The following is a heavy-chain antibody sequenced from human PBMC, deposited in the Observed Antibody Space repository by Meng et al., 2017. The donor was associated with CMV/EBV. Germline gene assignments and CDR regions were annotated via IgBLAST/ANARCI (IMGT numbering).Heavy chain of an antibody. Sequence: GESLKISCAACGFTFSSYDMHWVRQATGKGLEWVSAIGTAGDTYYPGSVKGQFTISRENAKNSLYLQMNSLRAGDTAVYYCARDHCSSTSCYLLYYYYGMDVWGQGTTVTVSS. D-gene: IGHD2-2*01. J-gene: IGHJ6*02. CDR2: IGTAGDT. CDR3: ARDHCSSTSCYLLYYYYGMDV. CDR1: GFTFSSYD. V-gene: IGHV3-13*03.